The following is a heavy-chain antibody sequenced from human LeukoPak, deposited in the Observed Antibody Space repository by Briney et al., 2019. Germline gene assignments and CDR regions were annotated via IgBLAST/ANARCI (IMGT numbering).Heavy chain of an antibody. J-gene: IGHJ4*02. V-gene: IGHV5-51*01. Sequence: GESLQISCKGSGYSFTSYWIGWVRQMPGKGLEWMEIIYPGDSDTRYSPSFQGQVTISADKSISTAYLQWSSLKASDTAMYYCARTGYCSSTSCYSDYWGQGTLVTVSS. CDR2: IYPGDSDT. CDR3: ARTGYCSSTSCYSDY. D-gene: IGHD2-2*02. CDR1: GYSFTSYW.